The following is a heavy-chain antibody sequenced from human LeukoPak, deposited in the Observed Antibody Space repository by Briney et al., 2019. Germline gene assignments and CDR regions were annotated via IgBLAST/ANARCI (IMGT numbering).Heavy chain of an antibody. Sequence: SETLSLTCTVSGRSISSGSCYWSWIRQPAGKGLEWIGRIYSSGSTNYNPSLKSRVTMSVDTSKNQFSLKLTSVTAADTAVYFCARDPGYIYYYYMDVWGKGTTVTVSS. CDR3: ARDPGYIYYYYMDV. J-gene: IGHJ6*03. CDR2: IYSSGST. V-gene: IGHV4-61*02. CDR1: GRSISSGSCY. D-gene: IGHD3-16*02.